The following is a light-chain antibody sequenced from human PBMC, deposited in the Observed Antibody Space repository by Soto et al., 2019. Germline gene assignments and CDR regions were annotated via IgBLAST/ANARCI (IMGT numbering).Light chain of an antibody. J-gene: IGKJ1*01. CDR3: QEYYSTPWT. CDR2: CAT. CDR1: QSVLYSSNTKNY. V-gene: IGKV4-1*01. Sequence: DIVMTQSPDSLAVSLGERATINCKSSQSVLYSSNTKNYLAWYQQKPGQPPKLLIYCATTRESGVPDRFSGSGSGTAFTLPISSLQAEDVAVYYCQEYYSTPWTFGQGTKVEIK.